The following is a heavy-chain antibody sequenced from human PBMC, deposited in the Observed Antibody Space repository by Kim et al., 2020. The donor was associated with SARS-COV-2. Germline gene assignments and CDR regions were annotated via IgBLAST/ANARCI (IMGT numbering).Heavy chain of an antibody. J-gene: IGHJ5*02. CDR3: ARVLPASYSSSTRWFDP. Sequence: SETLSLTCTVSGGSVSSGSYYWSWIRQPPGKGLEWIGYIYYSGSTNYNPSLKSRVTISVDTSKNQFSLKLSSVTAADTAVYYCARVLPASYSSSTRWFDPWGQGTLVTVSS. V-gene: IGHV4-61*01. D-gene: IGHD6-6*01. CDR2: IYYSGST. CDR1: GGSVSSGSYY.